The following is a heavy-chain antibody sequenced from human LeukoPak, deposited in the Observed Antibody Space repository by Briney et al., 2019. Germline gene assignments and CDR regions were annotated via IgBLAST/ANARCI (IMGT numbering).Heavy chain of an antibody. Sequence: SETLSLTCTVSGYSISSGYYWGWIRQPPGKGLEWIGSIYYSGSTYYNPSLKSRVTISVDTSKNQFSLKLSSVTAADTAVYYCATRGVAADNYYYYYGMDVWGQGTTVTVSS. J-gene: IGHJ6*02. D-gene: IGHD2-15*01. V-gene: IGHV4-38-2*02. CDR1: GYSISSGYY. CDR3: ATRGVAADNYYYYYGMDV. CDR2: IYYSGST.